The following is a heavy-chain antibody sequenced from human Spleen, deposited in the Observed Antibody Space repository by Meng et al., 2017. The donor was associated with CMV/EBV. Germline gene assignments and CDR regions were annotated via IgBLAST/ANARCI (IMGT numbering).Heavy chain of an antibody. CDR3: ASIGYCGATTCYYWYFDL. CDR2: IYYSGTT. D-gene: IGHD2-2*01. J-gene: IGHJ2*01. V-gene: IGHV4-39*07. CDR1: VTPTSSD. Sequence: VTPTSSDWGWIRQPPGKGLEWIGSIYYSGTTYYNPSLKSRVTMSVDTSKNQLSLKLSSVTAADTAVYYCASIGYCGATTCYYWYFDLWGRGTLVTVSS.